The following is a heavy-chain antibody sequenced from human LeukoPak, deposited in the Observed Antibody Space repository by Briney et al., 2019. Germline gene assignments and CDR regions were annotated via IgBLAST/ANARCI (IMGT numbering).Heavy chain of an antibody. J-gene: IGHJ4*02. Sequence: GGSLRLSCVASGFSFSSYHMSWVRQASGKGLGCVAHIFPDGHQESCDASVRGRFTASRDNAKNSVLLQMNSLRVEDTAIYYCARWRWQQSEFDLWGQGALVTVSS. CDR1: GFSFSSYH. CDR2: IFPDGHQE. CDR3: ARWRWQQSEFDL. D-gene: IGHD5-24*01. V-gene: IGHV3-7*01.